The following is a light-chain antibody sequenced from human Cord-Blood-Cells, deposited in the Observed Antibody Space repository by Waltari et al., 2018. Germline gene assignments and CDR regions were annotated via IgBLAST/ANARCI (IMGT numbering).Light chain of an antibody. CDR2: LGS. J-gene: IGKJ4*01. Sequence: DIVMTQSPLSLPVTPGEPASISCRSSQSLLHSNGYNYLDWYLQKPGQSPQLLIYLGSNRASGVPERFSGSRAGTDFTLKISRVEAGDVWVYYCMQALQTPLTFGGGTKVEIK. CDR1: QSLLHSNGYNY. V-gene: IGKV2-28*01. CDR3: MQALQTPLT.